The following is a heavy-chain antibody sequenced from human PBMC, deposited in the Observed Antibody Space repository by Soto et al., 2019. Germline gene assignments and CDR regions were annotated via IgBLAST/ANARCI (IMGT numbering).Heavy chain of an antibody. J-gene: IGHJ4*02. CDR2: IYYSGST. CDR3: ARSDGRY. Sequence: SETLSRTCTVSGGSIILYYWSWIRQPPGKGLEWIGYIYYSGSTDYNPSLKSRVTISVDTSKNQFSLKLSSVTAADTAVYYCARSDGRYWGQGTLVTVSS. CDR1: GGSIILYY. V-gene: IGHV4-59*01.